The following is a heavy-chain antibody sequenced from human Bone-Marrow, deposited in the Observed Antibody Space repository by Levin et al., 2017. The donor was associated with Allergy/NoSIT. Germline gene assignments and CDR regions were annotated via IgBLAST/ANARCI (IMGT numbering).Heavy chain of an antibody. CDR2: IYSGGDT. CDR1: GLTVSNNY. D-gene: IGHD1-14*01. Sequence: GESLKISCAASGLTVSNNYMSWVRQAPGKGLEWVALIYSGGDTYYADSVKGRFTISRDSSKNTLYLQMNSLRTEDTAVYHCARNIPVTDLGFWGRGTLVTVTS. CDR3: ARNIPVTDLGF. V-gene: IGHV3-53*01. J-gene: IGHJ4*02.